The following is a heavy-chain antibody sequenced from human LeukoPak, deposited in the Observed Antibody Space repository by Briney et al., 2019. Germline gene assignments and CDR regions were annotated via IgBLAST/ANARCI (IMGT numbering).Heavy chain of an antibody. D-gene: IGHD5-18*01. J-gene: IGHJ4*02. CDR1: GFTFINYY. V-gene: IGHV3-11*01. CDR3: ARATKETRHGYRYYFDY. Sequence: GGSLRLSCAASGFTFINYYMSWIRQAPGKGLEWVSYIGSSDDTIYYADSVKGRFTISRDNAKNSLYLQMNSLSAEDTAVYYGARATKETRHGYRYYFDYWGQGTLVTVSS. CDR2: IGSSDDTI.